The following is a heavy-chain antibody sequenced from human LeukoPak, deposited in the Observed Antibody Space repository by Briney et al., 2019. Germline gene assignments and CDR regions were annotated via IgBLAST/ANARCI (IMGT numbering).Heavy chain of an antibody. CDR3: ARTFDSSGYYDLGAFDI. J-gene: IGHJ3*02. CDR1: GYTFTSYD. Sequence: GASVKVSCKASGYTFTSYDINWVRQAPGQGLERMGGIIPIFGTADYAQKFQGRVTITTDESTSTAYMELSSLRSEDTAVYYCARTFDSSGYYDLGAFDIWGQGTMVAVSS. D-gene: IGHD3-22*01. CDR2: IIPIFGTA. V-gene: IGHV1-69*05.